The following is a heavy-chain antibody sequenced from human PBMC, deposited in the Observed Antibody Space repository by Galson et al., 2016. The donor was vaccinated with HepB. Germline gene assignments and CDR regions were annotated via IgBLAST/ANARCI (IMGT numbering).Heavy chain of an antibody. CDR1: GFTFSNYA. CDR2: ISYDASNK. D-gene: IGHD2-8*02. CDR3: AKLLELYRLGLYDYYGMDV. J-gene: IGHJ6*04. Sequence: SLRLSCAASGFTFSNYAMHWVRQAPGKGLEWVAVISYDASNKYYADSVKGRFTISRDNSKNTRYLQMKSLRAEDTAVYYCAKLLELYRLGLYDYYGMDVRGKGTTVTVSS. V-gene: IGHV3-30*18.